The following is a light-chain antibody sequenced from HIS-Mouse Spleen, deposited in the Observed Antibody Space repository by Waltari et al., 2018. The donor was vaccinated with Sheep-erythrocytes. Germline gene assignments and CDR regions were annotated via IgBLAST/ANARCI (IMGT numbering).Light chain of an antibody. CDR2: AAS. CDR3: QQNYSTPYT. V-gene: IGKV1-39*01. J-gene: IGKJ2*01. CDR1: QSISSY. Sequence: DIQMTQSPSSLSASVGDRVTITCRASQSISSYLNWYQQKPGKATKLMFYAASSLQSVITSRFSGSGSGTDFTLTISSLQPEDVATYYCQQNYSTPYTFGQGTKLEIK.